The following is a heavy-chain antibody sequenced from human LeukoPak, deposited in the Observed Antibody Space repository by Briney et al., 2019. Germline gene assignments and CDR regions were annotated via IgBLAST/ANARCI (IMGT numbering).Heavy chain of an antibody. CDR3: ARIYYAFDY. Sequence: AASVKVSCKASKYTFILYYIHWVRQAPGQGLEWMGWINPSSGGTNFAQKFQGRVTMTRDTSISTAYMELSRLTSDDTAVYYCARIYYAFDYWGQGTPITVSS. CDR2: INPSSGGT. CDR1: KYTFILYY. D-gene: IGHD3-22*01. V-gene: IGHV1-2*02. J-gene: IGHJ4*02.